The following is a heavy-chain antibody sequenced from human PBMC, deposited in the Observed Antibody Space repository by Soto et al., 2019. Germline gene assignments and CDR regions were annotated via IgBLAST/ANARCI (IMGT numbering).Heavy chain of an antibody. CDR2: IFSNDEK. D-gene: IGHD2-21*01. J-gene: IGHJ5*02. Sequence: QDTLKESGPVLVKPTETLTLTCTVSGFSLSNARMGVNWIRPPPGKALEWLAHIFSNDEKSYSTSLKSSLTISKDTSKSQVVLTMTNMDPVDTATYYCARGIPNWFDPWVQGALVTVSS. V-gene: IGHV2-26*01. CDR3: ARGIPNWFDP. CDR1: GFSLSNARMG.